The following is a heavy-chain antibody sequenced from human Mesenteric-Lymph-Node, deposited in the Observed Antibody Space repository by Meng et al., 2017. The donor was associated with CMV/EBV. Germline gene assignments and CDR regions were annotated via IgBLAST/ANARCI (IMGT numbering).Heavy chain of an antibody. Sequence: WMNWVRQAPGKGLEWVGRIKSETDGGTTDYAAPIRGRFSISRDDSKNTVFLQMNSLKTEDTAVYYCAVRNPYCTSTSCYRRFNWFDPWGQGTLVTVSS. CDR3: AVRNPYCTSTSCYRRFNWFDP. J-gene: IGHJ5*02. CDR1: W. D-gene: IGHD2-2*01. CDR2: IKSETDGGTT. V-gene: IGHV3-15*01.